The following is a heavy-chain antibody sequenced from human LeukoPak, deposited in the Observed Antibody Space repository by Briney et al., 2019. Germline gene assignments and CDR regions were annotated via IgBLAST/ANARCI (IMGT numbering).Heavy chain of an antibody. V-gene: IGHV2-70*11. CDR3: ARIRGTYCSSTSCSFEDY. Sequence: SGPTLVNPTQTLTLTCTFSGFSLSTRGVCVSWIRQPPGKALEWLARIDWDDYRYYSTSLKTRLTISKDTSKNQVVLAMTNMDPVDTATYYCARIRGTYCSSTSCSFEDYWGQGTLVTVSS. CDR1: GFSLSTRGVC. CDR2: IDWDDYR. D-gene: IGHD2-2*01. J-gene: IGHJ4*02.